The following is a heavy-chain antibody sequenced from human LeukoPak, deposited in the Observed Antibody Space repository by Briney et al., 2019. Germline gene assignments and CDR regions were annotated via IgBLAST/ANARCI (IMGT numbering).Heavy chain of an antibody. Sequence: SVKVSCKASGGTFSSYAISWVRQAPGQGLEWMGGIIPIFGTANYAQKFQGRATITADESTSTAYMELGSLRSEDTAVYYCARNQMGITGTTVPWGQGTLVTVSA. CDR1: GGTFSSYA. J-gene: IGHJ5*02. CDR2: IIPIFGTA. D-gene: IGHD1-7*01. V-gene: IGHV1-69*13. CDR3: ARNQMGITGTTVP.